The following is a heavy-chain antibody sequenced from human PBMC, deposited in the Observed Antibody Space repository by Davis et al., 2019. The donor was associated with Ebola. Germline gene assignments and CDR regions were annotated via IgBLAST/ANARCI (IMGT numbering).Heavy chain of an antibody. J-gene: IGHJ4*01. D-gene: IGHD2-15*01. CDR1: GFAFSRYW. CDR3: AKDRHPLANNKIYYFDY. V-gene: IGHV3-74*01. Sequence: HTGGSLRLSCAASGFAFSRYWMHWVRQVPGKGLLWVSRINSAGNSTNYADFVKGRFTISRDNSKNTLYLQMNSLRPEDTAVYYCAKDRHPLANNKIYYFDYWGPGTLVTVSS. CDR2: INSAGNST.